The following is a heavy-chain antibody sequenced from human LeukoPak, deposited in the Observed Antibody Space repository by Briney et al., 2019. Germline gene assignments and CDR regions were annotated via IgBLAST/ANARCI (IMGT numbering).Heavy chain of an antibody. D-gene: IGHD3-16*01. V-gene: IGHV3-30-3*01. CDR2: ISSDGSDK. CDR1: GFTFSLYA. CDR3: ARGARRGGSAIDY. Sequence: GGSLRLSCAASGFTFSLYAMHWVRQAPGKGLEWVTVISSDGSDKYYADSVKGRFSISRDKSKNTLHLQMNSLKVEDTAIYYCARGARRGGSAIDYWGQGTLVTVSS. J-gene: IGHJ4*02.